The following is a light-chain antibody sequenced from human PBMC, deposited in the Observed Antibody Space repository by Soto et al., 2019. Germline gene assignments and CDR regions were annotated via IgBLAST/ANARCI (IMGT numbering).Light chain of an antibody. CDR1: QSVGGN. CDR2: GAS. J-gene: IGKJ5*01. CDR3: QHYGAAPIT. Sequence: EIVLAQAPGSLSLSPGDGATLSWRASQSVGGNVAWYQQIPGRPPKLLIFGASSRATGIADKFSGSGSGTDFTLTISRLEPEDFALYYCQHYGAAPITFGQGTRLEIK. V-gene: IGKV3-20*01.